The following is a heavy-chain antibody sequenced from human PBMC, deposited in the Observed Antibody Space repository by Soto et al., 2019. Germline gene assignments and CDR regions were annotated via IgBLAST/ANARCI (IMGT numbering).Heavy chain of an antibody. CDR1: GFTFSSYA. Sequence: HPGGSLRLSCAASGFTFSSYAMHWVRQAPGKGLEWVAVISYDGSNKYYADSVKGRFTISRDNSKNTLYLQMNSLRAEDTAVYYCARSYYYDSNGYYRPPPPYYYYGMDVWGQGTTVTVSS. V-gene: IGHV3-30-3*01. D-gene: IGHD3-22*01. J-gene: IGHJ6*02. CDR3: ARSYYYDSNGYYRPPPPYYYYGMDV. CDR2: ISYDGSNK.